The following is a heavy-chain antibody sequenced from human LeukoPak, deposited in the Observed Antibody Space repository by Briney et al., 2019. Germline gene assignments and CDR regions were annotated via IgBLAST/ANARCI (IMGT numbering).Heavy chain of an antibody. Sequence: GESLKISCKGSGYSFTNYWINWVRLVPGKGLEWMGRIDPSDSYTNYSPSLQGHVTISVDKSITTAYLQWNSLKASDTAMYYCARLAGGNSAFDIWEQGTIVTLSS. CDR3: ARLAGGNSAFDI. CDR1: GYSFTNYW. CDR2: IDPSDSYT. J-gene: IGHJ3*02. D-gene: IGHD4-23*01. V-gene: IGHV5-10-1*01.